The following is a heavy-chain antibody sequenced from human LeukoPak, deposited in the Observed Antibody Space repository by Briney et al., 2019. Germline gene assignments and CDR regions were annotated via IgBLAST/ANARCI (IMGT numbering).Heavy chain of an antibody. CDR3: ARGDYSSSWYNWFDP. CDR1: GGSFSGYY. J-gene: IGHJ5*02. Sequence: SETLSLTCAVYGGSFSGYYWSWIRQPPGKGLEWIGEINHSGSTNYNPSLKSRVTISVDTSKNQFSLKLSSVTAADTAVYYCARGDYSSSWYNWFDPWGRGTLVTVSS. V-gene: IGHV4-34*01. D-gene: IGHD6-13*01. CDR2: INHSGST.